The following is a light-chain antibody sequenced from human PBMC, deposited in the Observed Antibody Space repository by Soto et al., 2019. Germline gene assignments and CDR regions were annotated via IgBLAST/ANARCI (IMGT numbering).Light chain of an antibody. Sequence: EVVLTQSPGTVSLSPGERVTLSCRASQSVISNYLAGYQQRPGQAPRLLIYAASSRATGIPDSFSGRGSGTDSTLSISRLEPEDFAVYYCQQYGSSLTWTFGQGTKVE. CDR2: AAS. CDR3: QQYGSSLTWT. V-gene: IGKV3-20*01. CDR1: QSVISNY. J-gene: IGKJ1*01.